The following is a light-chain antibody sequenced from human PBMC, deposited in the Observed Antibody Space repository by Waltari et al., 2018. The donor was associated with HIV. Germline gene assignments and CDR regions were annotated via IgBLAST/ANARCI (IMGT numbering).Light chain of an antibody. CDR2: AAS. J-gene: IGKJ5*01. Sequence: DIHLTQSPSSVSASVGDRVTITCRASQGISSWLAWYQQKPGKAPNLLIYAASTLQSGVPSRFSGSISGTGFTLTINSLQPEDFATYYCQQADSFPITFGQGTRLDLK. CDR1: QGISSW. V-gene: IGKV1D-12*01. CDR3: QQADSFPIT.